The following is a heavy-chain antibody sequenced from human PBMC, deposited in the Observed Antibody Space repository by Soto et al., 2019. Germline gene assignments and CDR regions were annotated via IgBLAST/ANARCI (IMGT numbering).Heavy chain of an antibody. CDR1: GYTFTGYY. V-gene: IGHV1-2*02. CDR2: INPNSGGT. CDR3: AREGRSGRSDR. J-gene: IGHJ5*02. D-gene: IGHD1-26*01. Sequence: QVQLVQSGAEVKKPGASVKVSCKASGYTFTGYYMHWVRQAPGQGLEWMGGINPNSGGTHYAQKFKGRVTMTRDTSISTAYRELSRLRSDDTAVYYCAREGRSGRSDRWGQGTLVTVSS.